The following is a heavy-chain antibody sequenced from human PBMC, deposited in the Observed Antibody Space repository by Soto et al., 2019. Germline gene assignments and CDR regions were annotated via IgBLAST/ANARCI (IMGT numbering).Heavy chain of an antibody. CDR3: ARAPRWGGKTGGWFDP. D-gene: IGHD1-1*01. CDR2: IYHSGST. V-gene: IGHV4-30-2*01. J-gene: IGHJ5*02. CDR1: GGSISSGGYS. Sequence: SETLSLTCAVSGGSISSGGYSLSWIRQPPGKGLEWIGYIYHSGSTYYNPSLKSRVTISVDRSKNQFSLKLSSVTAADTAVYYCARAPRWGGKTGGWFDPWGQGTLVTVSS.